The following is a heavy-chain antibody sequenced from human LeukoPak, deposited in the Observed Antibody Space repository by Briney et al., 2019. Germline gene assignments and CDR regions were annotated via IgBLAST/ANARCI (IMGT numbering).Heavy chain of an antibody. CDR2: IWYDGSNK. CDR1: GFTFTNYV. Sequence: GGSLRLSCAASGFTFTNYVMNWVRQAPGKGLEWVAVIWYDGSNKYYADSVKGRFTISRDNSKNTLYLQMNSLRAEDTAVYYCAKDSRYSSGWYFYYFDYWGQGTLVTVSS. D-gene: IGHD6-19*01. CDR3: AKDSRYSSGWYFYYFDY. J-gene: IGHJ4*02. V-gene: IGHV3-33*06.